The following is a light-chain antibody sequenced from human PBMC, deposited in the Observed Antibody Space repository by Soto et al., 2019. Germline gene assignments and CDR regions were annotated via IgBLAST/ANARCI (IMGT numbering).Light chain of an antibody. CDR2: EVS. Sequence: QSALTQPASASGSLGQSITISCTGTNSAVGGYQYVSWYQQHPGKAPKLMIYEVSKRPSGVPDRCSGSKSGDTASLTVSGAEAEDEAHYCCCAGGGTVSFGGGTKLTVL. V-gene: IGLV2-8*01. CDR1: NSAVGGYQY. CDR3: CAGGGTVS. J-gene: IGLJ3*02.